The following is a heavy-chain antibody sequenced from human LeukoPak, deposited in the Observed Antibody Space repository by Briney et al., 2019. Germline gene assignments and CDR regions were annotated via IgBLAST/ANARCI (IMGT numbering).Heavy chain of an antibody. Sequence: GGSLRLSCAASGFTFSGCGMHWVRQAPGKGLEWVAVISYDGSNKYYADSVKGRFTISRDNSKNTLHLQMNSLRGEDTAVYYCAKGYCSSTSCYPIDPWGQGTLVTVSS. D-gene: IGHD2-2*01. CDR3: AKGYCSSTSCYPIDP. CDR2: ISYDGSNK. CDR1: GFTFSGCG. J-gene: IGHJ5*02. V-gene: IGHV3-30*18.